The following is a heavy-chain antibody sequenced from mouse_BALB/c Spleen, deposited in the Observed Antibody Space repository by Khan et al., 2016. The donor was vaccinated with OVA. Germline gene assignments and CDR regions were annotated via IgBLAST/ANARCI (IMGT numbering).Heavy chain of an antibody. D-gene: IGHD1-1*01. J-gene: IGHJ3*01. CDR3: ARRNYGPFAY. CDR2: ISSGGDYT. Sequence: EVELVESGGGLVKPGGPLKLSCAASGFTFSTYAMSWVRQTPEKRLEWVATISSGGDYTYYPDSVKGRFTISRDNAKNTLYLQMNSLRSEDTAMYYCARRNYGPFAYWGQGTLVTVSA. V-gene: IGHV5-9-3*01. CDR1: GFTFSTYA.